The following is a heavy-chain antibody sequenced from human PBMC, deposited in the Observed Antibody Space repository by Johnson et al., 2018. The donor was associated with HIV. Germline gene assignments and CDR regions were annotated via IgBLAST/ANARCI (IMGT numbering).Heavy chain of an antibody. CDR3: ARGMYYNFWSGYGIRWDAFDI. CDR2: LSGTGDST. Sequence: VQLVESGGVVVQPGGSLRLSCAASGFTFSSYAMSWVRQAPGKGLEWVSALSGTGDSTYYADSVKGRFTISRDNSKNTLYLQMNSLRAGDTAVYYCARGMYYNFWSGYGIRWDAFDIWGQGTMVTVSS. CDR1: GFTFSSYA. D-gene: IGHD3-3*01. V-gene: IGHV3-23*04. J-gene: IGHJ3*02.